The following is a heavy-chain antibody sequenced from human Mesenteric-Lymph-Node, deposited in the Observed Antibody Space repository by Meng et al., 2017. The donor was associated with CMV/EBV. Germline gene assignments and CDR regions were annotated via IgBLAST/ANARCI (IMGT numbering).Heavy chain of an antibody. Sequence: ASVKVSCKASGYTFTDYYMYWVRQAPGQGLEWMGWINPNSGGTNYTQKFQGRVTMTRDTSISTAYMELSRLRSDDTAVYYCAREPKGMRYYYYGMDVWGQGTTVTVSS. J-gene: IGHJ6*02. V-gene: IGHV1-2*02. CDR2: INPNSGGT. CDR1: GYTFTDYY. CDR3: AREPKGMRYYYYGMDV.